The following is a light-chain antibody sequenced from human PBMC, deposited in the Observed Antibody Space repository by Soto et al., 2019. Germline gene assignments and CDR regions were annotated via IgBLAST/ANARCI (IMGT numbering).Light chain of an antibody. Sequence: DIVMTQSPDSLAVSLGERATINCKSSQSIFYSSKNRNSLTWYQQKPGQPPKLLIYWASTRESGVPDRFSGSGSGTDFTLTIDSLQADEVAIYYCQQSYWSLLTFGPGTKGD. CDR3: QQSYWSLLT. V-gene: IGKV4-1*01. CDR1: QSIFYSSKNRNS. CDR2: WAS. J-gene: IGKJ3*01.